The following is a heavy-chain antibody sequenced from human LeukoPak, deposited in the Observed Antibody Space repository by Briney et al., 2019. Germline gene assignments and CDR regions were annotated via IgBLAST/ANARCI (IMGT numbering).Heavy chain of an antibody. D-gene: IGHD3-10*01. Sequence: TSETLSLTCTVSGGSISSYYWSWIRQPPGKGLEWIGYIYYSGSTNYKPSLKSRVTISVDTSKNQFSLKLSSVTAADTAVYYCARGSGSPSFRFDYWGQGTLVTVSS. CDR2: IYYSGST. CDR3: ARGSGSPSFRFDY. V-gene: IGHV4-59*01. CDR1: GGSISSYY. J-gene: IGHJ4*02.